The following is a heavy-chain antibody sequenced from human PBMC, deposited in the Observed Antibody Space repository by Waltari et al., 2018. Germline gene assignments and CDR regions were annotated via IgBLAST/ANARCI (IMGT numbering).Heavy chain of an antibody. CDR2: IYPGGDT. CDR1: GYSISGGAF. CDR3: ARRGRLSSYFFDY. D-gene: IGHD2-15*01. J-gene: IGHJ4*02. Sequence: QLHLQESGPGLLKPSETLSLTCAVYGYSISGGAFWGWIRQPPGQGLEWIGSIYPGGDTYFNPSLKSRVTISVDKSKNQYSLNLRSMTAADTAVYYCARRGRLSSYFFDYWGQGTLVTVSS. V-gene: IGHV4-38-2*01.